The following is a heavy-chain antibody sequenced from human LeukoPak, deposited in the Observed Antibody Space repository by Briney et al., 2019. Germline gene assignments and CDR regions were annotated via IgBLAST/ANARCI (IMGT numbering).Heavy chain of an antibody. Sequence: TGGGLRLSCAASGVTFSSVAMSWVRQAPHKGLWWGSTISGSGGGTYYADSVRGRFTISRDDSKNTLSLQMTSLRADDTAVYYCAKDLGRYRNNFFDYWGQGNLVTVSS. CDR3: AKDLGRYRNNFFDY. V-gene: IGHV3-23*01. CDR1: GVTFSSVA. J-gene: IGHJ4*02. CDR2: ISGSGGGT. D-gene: IGHD1-26*01.